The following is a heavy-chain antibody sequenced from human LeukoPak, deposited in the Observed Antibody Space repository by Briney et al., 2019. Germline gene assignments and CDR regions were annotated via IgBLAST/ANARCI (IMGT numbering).Heavy chain of an antibody. Sequence: LSGGSLRLSCAASGFTFSSYGMHWVRQAPGKGLEWVAFIRYDGSNKYYADSVKGRFTISRDNSKNTLYLQMNSLRAEDTAVYYCAKESGRYSGYDFTHRWYFQHWGQGTLVTVSS. D-gene: IGHD5-12*01. CDR2: IRYDGSNK. J-gene: IGHJ1*01. CDR3: AKESGRYSGYDFTHRWYFQH. V-gene: IGHV3-30*02. CDR1: GFTFSSYG.